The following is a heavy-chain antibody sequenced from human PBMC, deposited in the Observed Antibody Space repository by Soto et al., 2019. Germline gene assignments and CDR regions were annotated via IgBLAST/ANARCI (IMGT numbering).Heavy chain of an antibody. CDR3: ARTYGSGSYGYSYYYYMDV. J-gene: IGHJ6*03. V-gene: IGHV3-48*01. D-gene: IGHD3-10*01. Sequence: EVQLVESGGGLVQPGGSLRLSCAASGFTFSSYSMNWVRQAPGKGLEWVSYISSSSSTIYYADSVKGRFTISRDNAKNSLYLQMNSLRAEDTAVYYCARTYGSGSYGYSYYYYMDVWGKGTTVTVSS. CDR1: GFTFSSYS. CDR2: ISSSSSTI.